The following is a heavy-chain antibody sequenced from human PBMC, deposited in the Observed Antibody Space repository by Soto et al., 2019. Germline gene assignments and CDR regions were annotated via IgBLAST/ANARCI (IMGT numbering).Heavy chain of an antibody. CDR3: AKDFWSGYYGWEAYYFDY. CDR2: ISGSGGST. D-gene: IGHD3-3*01. CDR1: GFTFSSYA. J-gene: IGHJ4*02. V-gene: IGHV3-23*01. Sequence: GGSLRLSCAASGFTFSSYAMSWVRQAPGKGLEWVSAISGSGGSTYYADSVKGRFTISRDNSKNTLYLQMNSLRAEDTAVYYCAKDFWSGYYGWEAYYFDYWGQGTLVTVSS.